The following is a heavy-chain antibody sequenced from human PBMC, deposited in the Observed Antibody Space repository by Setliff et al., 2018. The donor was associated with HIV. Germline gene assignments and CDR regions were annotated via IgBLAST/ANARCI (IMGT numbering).Heavy chain of an antibody. CDR1: GGSIRSGSYY. Sequence: SETLSLTCSVSGGSIRSGSYYWDWIRQPPGKGLEWIGSIDYSGNTHYNPSLKSRVTISVDTSKNQYSLKQSSVTAADTAVYYCARRVVTLSPFFDYWGQGTLVTVSS. J-gene: IGHJ4*02. CDR3: ARRVVTLSPFFDY. D-gene: IGHD3-22*01. V-gene: IGHV4-39*01. CDR2: IDYSGNT.